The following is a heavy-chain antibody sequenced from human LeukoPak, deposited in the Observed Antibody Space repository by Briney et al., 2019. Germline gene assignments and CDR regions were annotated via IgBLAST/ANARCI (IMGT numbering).Heavy chain of an antibody. CDR1: GGSFSGYY. CDR3: ARGYYYGSGSYLYYYHGMDV. V-gene: IGHV4-34*01. Sequence: PSETLSLTCAVSGGSFSGYYWSWIRQPPGKGLEWIGEINHSGSTNYNPSLKSRVTISVDTSKNQFSLKLSSVTAADTAVYYCARGYYYGSGSYLYYYHGMDVAGQGTTVTVSS. CDR2: INHSGST. J-gene: IGHJ6*02. D-gene: IGHD3-10*01.